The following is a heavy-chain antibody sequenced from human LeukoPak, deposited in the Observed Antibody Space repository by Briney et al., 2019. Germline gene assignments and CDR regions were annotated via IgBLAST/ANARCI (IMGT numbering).Heavy chain of an antibody. V-gene: IGHV3-21*06. Sequence: GGSLRLSCAASGFTFSSYSVNWVRLAPGKGLERVWSIISSGTYMYYADSVKGRFTISRDNATNSLYLQMNSLRAEDTAVYYCARHYYDSSGYYSCDYWGQGTLVTVSS. CDR1: GFTFSSYS. CDR3: ARHYYDSSGYYSCDY. CDR2: IISSGTYM. J-gene: IGHJ4*02. D-gene: IGHD3-22*01.